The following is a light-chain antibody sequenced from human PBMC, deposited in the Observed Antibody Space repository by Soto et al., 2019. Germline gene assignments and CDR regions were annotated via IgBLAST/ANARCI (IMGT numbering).Light chain of an antibody. CDR3: QQYDNSPIT. Sequence: EIVLTQSPDTLSLSPAQKSTLSCSASQSVSSSYLARYQRKPGEDPRLLIYGACSRATGIPDRFSGTGSETDFTLTISRLEPEDFAVYYCQQYDNSPITFGQGTRLEIK. J-gene: IGKJ5*01. CDR1: QSVSSSY. V-gene: IGKV3-20*01. CDR2: GAC.